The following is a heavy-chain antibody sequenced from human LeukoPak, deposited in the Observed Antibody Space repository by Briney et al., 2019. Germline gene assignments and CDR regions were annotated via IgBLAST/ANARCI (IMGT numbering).Heavy chain of an antibody. CDR3: ARGIVGVTAIQSVVAPNPAAAVNGYFDL. D-gene: IGHD2-21*02. CDR2: INSDGSST. Sequence: GGSLRLSCAASGFTFSSYEMNWVRQAPGKGLVWVSRINSDGSSTSYADSVKGRFTISRDNAKNTLYLQMNSLRAEDTAVYYCARGIVGVTAIQSVVAPNPAAAVNGYFDLWGRGTLVTVSS. V-gene: IGHV3-74*01. J-gene: IGHJ2*01. CDR1: GFTFSSYE.